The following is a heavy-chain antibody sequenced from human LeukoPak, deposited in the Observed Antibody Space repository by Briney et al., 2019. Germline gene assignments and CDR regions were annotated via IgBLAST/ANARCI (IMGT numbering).Heavy chain of an antibody. D-gene: IGHD2/OR15-2a*01. J-gene: IGHJ4*02. CDR1: GFNFRDYG. V-gene: IGHV3-43*02. CDR2: TSGNGRFK. CDR3: AKEQRPDSFSDFDY. Sequence: GGFLRLSCAASGFNFRDYGIHWVRQASGKGLEWLSVTSGNGRFKDYADSVKGRFTISRDNSKNSLFLQIHSVTTEDNAFYYCAKEQRPDSFSDFDYWGQGTLVTVSS.